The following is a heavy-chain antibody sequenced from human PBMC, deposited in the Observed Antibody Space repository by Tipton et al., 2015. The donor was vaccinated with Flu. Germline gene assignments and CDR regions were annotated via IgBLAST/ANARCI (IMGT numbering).Heavy chain of an antibody. D-gene: IGHD4-11*01. V-gene: IGHV4-38-2*02. J-gene: IGHJ5*02. CDR3: ARRDFSNYVSDPKNWFDR. Sequence: TLSLTCTVSGDSMRRDYFWGWIRQAPGKGLEWIGNIHYSGSPHYNPSLKSRVTISVDTSKNQFYLEMTSVTAADMAVYYCARRDFSNYVSDPKNWFDRWGQGTLVTVSS. CDR2: IHYSGSP. CDR1: GDSMRRDYF.